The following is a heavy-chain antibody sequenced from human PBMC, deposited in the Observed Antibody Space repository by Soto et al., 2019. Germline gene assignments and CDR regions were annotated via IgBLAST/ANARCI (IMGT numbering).Heavy chain of an antibody. D-gene: IGHD3-10*01. CDR2: ISGSGTTI. J-gene: IGHJ4*02. Sequence: GGSLRLSCAASGFTFSSSYMTWIRQPPGKGLEWLSYISGSGTTIHYADSVKGRFIVSRDNARNSLYLQMNSLRAEDTAFCYCASDPYYYSSAYWGQGILVTVSS. V-gene: IGHV3-11*01. CDR1: GFTFSSSY. CDR3: ASDPYYYSSAY.